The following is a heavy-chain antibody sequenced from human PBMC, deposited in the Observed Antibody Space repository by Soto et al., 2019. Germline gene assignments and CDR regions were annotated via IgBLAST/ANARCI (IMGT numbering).Heavy chain of an antibody. D-gene: IGHD3-9*01. Sequence: SQTLSLTCAISGDSVSSNSAAWNWIRQSPSRGLEWLGRTYYRSRWYNDYAVSVRSRITVNPDTSKNQFSLHLGSVTAADTAVYYCARDSPPVEQPYFDWPYGMDVWGQGTTVTVSS. CDR3: ARDSPPVEQPYFDWPYGMDV. CDR2: TYYRSRWYN. CDR1: GDSVSSNSAA. J-gene: IGHJ6*02. V-gene: IGHV6-1*01.